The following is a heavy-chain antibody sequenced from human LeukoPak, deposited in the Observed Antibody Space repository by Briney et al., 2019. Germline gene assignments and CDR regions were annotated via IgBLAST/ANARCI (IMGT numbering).Heavy chain of an antibody. CDR3: ARGPGGLDI. CDR1: GFTFSSYG. D-gene: IGHD3-16*01. CDR2: INSDRSSI. V-gene: IGHV3-74*01. Sequence: GVSLRLSCAASGFTFSSYGMSWVRQAPGKGRVWVSGINSDRSSIRYADSVKGRLTISRDNANNMLHLQMNSLRAEDTAVYYCARGPGGLDIWGQGTMVTVSS. J-gene: IGHJ3*02.